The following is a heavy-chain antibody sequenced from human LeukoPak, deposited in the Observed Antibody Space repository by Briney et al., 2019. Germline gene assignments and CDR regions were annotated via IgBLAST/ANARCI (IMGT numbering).Heavy chain of an antibody. V-gene: IGHV3-74*01. Sequence: GGALRLSCAASGFTFSYNWMHWVRQAPGKGLVWVSRISSDGRTTHYADSVKGRFTISRDSAKNTLFLQMNDLRAEDTAVYYCLGYYSGSPNWGQGTLVTVSS. CDR3: LGYYSGSPN. CDR1: GFTFSYNW. CDR2: ISSDGRTT. D-gene: IGHD3-10*01. J-gene: IGHJ4*02.